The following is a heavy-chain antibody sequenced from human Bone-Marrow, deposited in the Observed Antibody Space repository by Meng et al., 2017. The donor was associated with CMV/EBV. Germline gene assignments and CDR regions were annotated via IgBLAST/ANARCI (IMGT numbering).Heavy chain of an antibody. J-gene: IGHJ4*02. Sequence: GESLKISCAASGFTFSSYSMNWVRQAPGKGLEWVSSISSSSSYIYYADSVKGRFTISRDNAKNPLYLQMNSLRAEDTAVYYCARDPSGNSFDYWGQGTLVTVSS. V-gene: IGHV3-21*01. CDR3: ARDPSGNSFDY. D-gene: IGHD2-15*01. CDR2: ISSSSSYI. CDR1: GFTFSSYS.